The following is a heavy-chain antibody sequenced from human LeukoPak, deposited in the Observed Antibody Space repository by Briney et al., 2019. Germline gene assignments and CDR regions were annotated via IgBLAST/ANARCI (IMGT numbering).Heavy chain of an antibody. V-gene: IGHV4-59*01. D-gene: IGHD3-16*01. CDR2: IYYSGST. CDR1: GGSISSYY. CDR3: ARESGSYLWRSWLNP. J-gene: IGHJ5*02. Sequence: PSETLSLTCTVSGGSISSYYWGWIRQPPGKGLEWIGYIYYSGSTNYNPSLKSRVTISVDTSKNQFSLKVISVTAADTAIYYCARESGSYLWRSWLNPWGQGTLVTVSS.